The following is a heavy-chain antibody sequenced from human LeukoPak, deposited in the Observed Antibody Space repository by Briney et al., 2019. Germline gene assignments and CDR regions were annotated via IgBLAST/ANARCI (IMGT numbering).Heavy chain of an antibody. V-gene: IGHV3-23*01. Sequence: PGGSLRLSCAATGFTFSTFAMSWVRQAPGKGLEWVSGIRGSGGNTFHADSVKGRFTISRDNSKNTLYLQMNSLRAEDTAVYYCAKTSGRYYDFDYWGQGTLVTVSS. CDR3: AKTSGRYYDFDY. CDR1: GFTFSTFA. J-gene: IGHJ4*02. CDR2: IRGSGGNT. D-gene: IGHD1-26*01.